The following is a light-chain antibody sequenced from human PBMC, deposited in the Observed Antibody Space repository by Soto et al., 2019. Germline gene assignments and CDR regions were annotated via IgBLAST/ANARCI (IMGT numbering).Light chain of an antibody. J-gene: IGKJ2*01. CDR3: QQSYSTPPAT. CDR2: AAS. CDR1: QSISRY. Sequence: DIPMTQSPSSLSASVGDRVTITCRARQSISRYLNWYQQKPGKAPKLLIYAASSLQSGVPSRFSGSGSGTDFTLTISSLQPEDFATYYCQQSYSTPPATFGQGPKLEIK. V-gene: IGKV1-39*01.